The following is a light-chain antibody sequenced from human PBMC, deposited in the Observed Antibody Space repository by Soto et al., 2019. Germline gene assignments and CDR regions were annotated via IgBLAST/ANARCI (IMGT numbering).Light chain of an antibody. CDR1: QSISRW. V-gene: IGKV1-5*01. CDR2: EAS. CDR3: QQFNSYPIT. J-gene: IGKJ5*01. Sequence: DIQMTPPPATLSASVGARVTIACRASQSISRWLTWYQQKPGKAPKLLIYEASSLESGVPSRFSGSGSGKEVTLTIGGLQPDEFATDFCQQFNSYPITGGKGKRLEIK.